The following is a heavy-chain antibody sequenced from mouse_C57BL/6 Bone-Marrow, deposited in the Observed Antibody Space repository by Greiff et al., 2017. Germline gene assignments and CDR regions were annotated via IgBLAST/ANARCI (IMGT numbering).Heavy chain of an antibody. CDR1: GFSLTSYG. D-gene: IGHD2-3*01. J-gene: IGHJ3*01. Sequence: QVQLQQSGPGLVQPSQSLSITCTVSGFSLTSYGVHWVRQSPGKGLEWLGVIWSGGSTDYNAALISTLSISKDNSKSQVFFKMHSLQADDTAIYYCARNDDGYYGFAYWGQGTLVTVSA. CDR3: ARNDDGYYGFAY. CDR2: IWSGGST. V-gene: IGHV2-2*01.